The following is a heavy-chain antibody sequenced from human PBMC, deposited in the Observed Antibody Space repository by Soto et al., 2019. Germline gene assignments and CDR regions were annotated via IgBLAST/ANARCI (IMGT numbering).Heavy chain of an antibody. Sequence: GGSLRLSCAASGFTVSSNYMSWVRQGPGKGLEWVSIIHSGGSTYYADSVKGRFTISRDNSKNTLYLQMNSLRAEDTAVYYCARDKSPTEMAFGYWGQGALVTVPS. CDR1: GFTVSSNY. CDR3: ARDKSPTEMAFGY. J-gene: IGHJ4*02. V-gene: IGHV3-53*01. D-gene: IGHD3-3*01. CDR2: IHSGGST.